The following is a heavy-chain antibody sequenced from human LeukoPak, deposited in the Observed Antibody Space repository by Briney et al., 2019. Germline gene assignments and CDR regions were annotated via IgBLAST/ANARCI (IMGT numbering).Heavy chain of an antibody. Sequence: SVKVSCKASGGTFSSYAISWVRQAPGQGLEWMGGIIPIFGTANYAQKFQGRVTMTRDMSTSTVYMELSSLRSEDTAVYYCARDFLYDFWSGYNYMDVWGKGTTVTVPS. J-gene: IGHJ6*03. CDR2: IIPIFGTA. CDR1: GGTFSSYA. D-gene: IGHD3-3*01. V-gene: IGHV1-69*05. CDR3: ARDFLYDFWSGYNYMDV.